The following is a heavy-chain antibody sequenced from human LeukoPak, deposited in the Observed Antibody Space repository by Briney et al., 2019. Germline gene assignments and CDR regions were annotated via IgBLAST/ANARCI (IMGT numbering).Heavy chain of an antibody. D-gene: IGHD3-10*01. Sequence: SETLSLTCSVSGGSMSSSSHYWGWVRQPPGKELQWIGSLYYSGRTFYTPSLESRVTMSIDTSNNQFSLRMSSVTAADTAVYYCARRRRWFGSDYWGQGTLVTVSS. CDR1: GGSMSSSSHY. V-gene: IGHV4-39*01. CDR3: ARRRRWFGSDY. J-gene: IGHJ4*02. CDR2: LYYSGRT.